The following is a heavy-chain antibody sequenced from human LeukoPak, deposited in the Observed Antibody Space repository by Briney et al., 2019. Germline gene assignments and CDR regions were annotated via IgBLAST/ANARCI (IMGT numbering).Heavy chain of an antibody. D-gene: IGHD3-22*01. V-gene: IGHV3-23*01. Sequence: GGSLRLSCAASGLTVSSNYMTWVRQAPGKGLEWVSDISGTGGRTYYADSVKGRFTISRDNSKNTVDLLMNSLRAEDTAIYYCARDVPYYYDSSGYYSPFDCWGQGTLVTVSS. CDR2: ISGTGGRT. CDR3: ARDVPYYYDSSGYYSPFDC. J-gene: IGHJ4*02. CDR1: GLTVSSNY.